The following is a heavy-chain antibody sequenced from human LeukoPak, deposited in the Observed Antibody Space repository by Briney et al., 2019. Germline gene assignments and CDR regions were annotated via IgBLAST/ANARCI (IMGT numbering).Heavy chain of an antibody. D-gene: IGHD6-6*01. CDR1: GGTFSSYA. Sequence: SVKVSCKASGGTFSSYAISWVRQAPGQGLEWMGGVIPIFGTANYAQKFQGRVTITADESTSTAYMELSSLRSEDTAVYYCARSVAARSVFVYWGQGTLVTVSS. CDR3: ARSVAARSVFVY. V-gene: IGHV1-69*13. CDR2: VIPIFGTA. J-gene: IGHJ4*02.